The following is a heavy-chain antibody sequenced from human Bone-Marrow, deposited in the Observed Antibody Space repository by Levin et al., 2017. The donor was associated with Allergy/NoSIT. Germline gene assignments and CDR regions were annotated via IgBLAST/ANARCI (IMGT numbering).Heavy chain of an antibody. Sequence: SETLSLTCTVSGVSISSYYWTWIRQPPGKGLEWIGYIYYSGSTNYNPSLQSRVTMSVDTSRNQFSLRLSSVTAADTAVYYCARDAPSVEADMGEALDVWGRGAPVTISS. D-gene: IGHD5-18*01. V-gene: IGHV4-59*01. CDR2: IYYSGST. CDR3: ARDAPSVEADMGEALDV. CDR1: GVSISSYY. J-gene: IGHJ6*02.